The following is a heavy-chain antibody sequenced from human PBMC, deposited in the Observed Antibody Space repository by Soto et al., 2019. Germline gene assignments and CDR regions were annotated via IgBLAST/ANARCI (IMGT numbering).Heavy chain of an antibody. CDR3: ARTHYYDSSDYYTFDF. CDR2: IYPGDSDT. CDR1: GYNFTSYW. V-gene: IGHV5-51*01. D-gene: IGHD3-22*01. Sequence: GESLKISCKGSGYNFTSYWIGWVRQMPGKGLEWMGIIYPGDSDTRYSPSFQGQVTISADKSISTAFLQWSSLRASDTAMFYCARTHYYDSSDYYTFDFWGQGTLVTVSS. J-gene: IGHJ4*02.